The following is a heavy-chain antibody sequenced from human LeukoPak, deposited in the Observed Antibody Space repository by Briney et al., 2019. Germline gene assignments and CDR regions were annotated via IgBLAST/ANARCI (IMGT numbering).Heavy chain of an antibody. J-gene: IGHJ4*02. CDR2: IYYSGST. D-gene: IGHD2-2*02. CDR3: ARSSIVVVPAAIAPFDY. Sequence: SETLSLTCTVSGGSIRSSSYYWGWIRQPPGKGLEWIGSIYYSGSTDYNPSLKSRVTISVHTSKNQYSLKLSPVTAADTAVYYCARSSIVVVPAAIAPFDYWDQGTLVTVSS. CDR1: GGSIRSSSYY. V-gene: IGHV4-39*01.